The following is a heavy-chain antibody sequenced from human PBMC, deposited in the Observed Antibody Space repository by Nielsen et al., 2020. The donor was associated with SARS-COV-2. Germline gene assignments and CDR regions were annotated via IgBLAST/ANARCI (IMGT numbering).Heavy chain of an antibody. CDR2: INPNSGGT. CDR3: ARGTRDGNWFDP. V-gene: IGHV1-2*06. D-gene: IGHD3-10*01. Sequence: ALVKVSCKASGYTFTGYYMHWVRQAPGQGLEWMGRINPNSGGTNYAQKFQGRVTMTRDTSISTAYMELSRLRSDDTAVYYCARGTRDGNWFDPWGQGTLVTVSS. J-gene: IGHJ5*02. CDR1: GYTFTGYY.